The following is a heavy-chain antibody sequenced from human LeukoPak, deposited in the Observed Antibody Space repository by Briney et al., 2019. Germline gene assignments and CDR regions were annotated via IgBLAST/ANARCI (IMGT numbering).Heavy chain of an antibody. CDR1: GFTFSSYE. CDR3: ARDSIEGGYDYFDY. V-gene: IGHV3-48*03. Sequence: PGGSLRLSCAASGFTFSSYEMNWVRQAPGKGLEWVSYISSSGSTIYYADSVKGRFTISGDNAKNSLYLQMNSLRAEDTAVYYCARDSIEGGYDYFDYWGQGTLVTVSS. D-gene: IGHD5-12*01. CDR2: ISSSGSTI. J-gene: IGHJ4*02.